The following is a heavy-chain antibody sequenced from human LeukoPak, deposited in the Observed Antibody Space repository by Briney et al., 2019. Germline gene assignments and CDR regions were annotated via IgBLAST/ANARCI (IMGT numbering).Heavy chain of an antibody. V-gene: IGHV1-46*01. CDR3: AREWVSGYYYGMDV. CDR1: GYTLTSYY. D-gene: IGHD1-26*01. J-gene: IGHJ6*02. Sequence: ASVKVSCKVSGYTLTSYYMHWVRQAPGQGLEWMGIINPSGGSTSPAQKFQGRVTMTRDTSTSTVYMELSSLRSEDTAVYYCAREWVSGYYYGMDVWGQGTTVTVSS. CDR2: INPSGGST.